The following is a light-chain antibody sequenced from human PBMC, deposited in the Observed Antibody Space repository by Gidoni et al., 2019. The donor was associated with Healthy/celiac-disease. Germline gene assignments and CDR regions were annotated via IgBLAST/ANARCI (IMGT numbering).Light chain of an antibody. CDR1: QSVSSY. Sequence: EICFTQSPATLSFSPGERATLSCRASQSVSSYLAWYQQKPGQAPRLLIYDASNRATGIPARFSGSGSGTDFTLTISSLEPEDFAVYYCQQRSNWPPTWTFGQGTKVEIK. CDR3: QQRSNWPPTWT. J-gene: IGKJ1*01. V-gene: IGKV3-11*01. CDR2: DAS.